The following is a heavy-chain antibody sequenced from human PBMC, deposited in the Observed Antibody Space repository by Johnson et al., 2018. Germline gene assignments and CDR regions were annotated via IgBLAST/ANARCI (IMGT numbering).Heavy chain of an antibody. D-gene: IGHD2-15*01. CDR1: GFTFSSSG. CDR2: IWYDGSNK. J-gene: IGHJ3*02. CDR3: LVGAFDI. Sequence: QVQLVQSGGGVVQPGRSLRLSCAASGFTFSSSGTHWFRQAPGKGLVWVAVIWYDGSNKYYADSVKGRFTISRDNAKNTLYLQMNSLRAEDTAVYYCLVGAFDIWGQGTMVTVSS. V-gene: IGHV3-33*01.